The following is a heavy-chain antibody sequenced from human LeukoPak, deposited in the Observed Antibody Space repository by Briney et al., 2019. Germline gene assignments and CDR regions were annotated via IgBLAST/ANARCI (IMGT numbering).Heavy chain of an antibody. CDR1: GYSISSGYD. V-gene: IGHV4-38-2*02. D-gene: IGHD2-15*01. J-gene: IGHJ4*02. CDR3: AREVAHPDY. Sequence: SETLSLTCSVSGYSISSGYDWGWIRQPPGKGLEWIGNIYHSGSTYYNPSLKSRVTISVDTSKNQFSLKLSSVTAADTAVYYCAREVAHPDYWGQGTLVTVSP. CDR2: IYHSGST.